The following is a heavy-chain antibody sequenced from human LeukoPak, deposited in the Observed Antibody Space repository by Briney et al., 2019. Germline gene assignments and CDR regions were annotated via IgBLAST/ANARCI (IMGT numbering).Heavy chain of an antibody. CDR2: VHHSGST. Sequence: PSETLSLTCTVSGGSINSYYWSWIRQPPGKGLEWIAYVHHSGSTNYNPSLKSRVTISVDTSKNQFSLKLSSVTAADTAVYYCASSYFYDGPRYFDYWGLGTLVTVSS. V-gene: IGHV4-59*12. CDR3: ASSYFYDGPRYFDY. CDR1: GGSINSYY. D-gene: IGHD3-22*01. J-gene: IGHJ4*02.